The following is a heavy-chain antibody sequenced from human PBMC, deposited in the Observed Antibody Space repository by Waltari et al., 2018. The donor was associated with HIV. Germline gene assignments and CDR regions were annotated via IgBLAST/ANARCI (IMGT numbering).Heavy chain of an antibody. CDR2: IKHSGST. CDR3: ARGLERPFDY. J-gene: IGHJ4*02. V-gene: IGHV4-34*01. D-gene: IGHD1-1*01. CDR1: GGSFSGYY. Sequence: QVQLQQWGAGLLKPSETLSLTCAVYGGSFSGYYWSWIRQPPGKGLEWIGEIKHSGSTNDNPALKSRVTISVDTAKNQFSLKLSSVTAADTAVYDCARGLERPFDYWGQGTLVTVSS.